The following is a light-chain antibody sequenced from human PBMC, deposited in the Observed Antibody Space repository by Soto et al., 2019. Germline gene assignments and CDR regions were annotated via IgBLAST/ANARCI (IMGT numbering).Light chain of an antibody. CDR2: GES. V-gene: IGKV3-20*01. CDR1: QSVSNNF. CDR3: KQYSSAHLT. Sequence: EIVLTQSPVTLSLSPGERATLSCRASQSVSNNFLACYQQKPAQAPRLVIYGESSRATGIPDRFSASGSGTDFTLTISRLEPDDFAVYFCKQYSSAHLTFGHGTKV. J-gene: IGKJ1*01.